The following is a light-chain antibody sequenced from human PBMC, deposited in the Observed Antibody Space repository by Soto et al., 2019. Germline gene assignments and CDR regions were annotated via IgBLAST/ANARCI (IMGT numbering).Light chain of an antibody. J-gene: IGLJ1*01. V-gene: IGLV1-40*01. CDR1: SSNIGAGYD. Sequence: QSVLTQPPSVSGAPGQRVTISCTGSSSNIGAGYDVHWYQQLPGTAPKLLIYGNSNRPSGVPDRFSGSKSGTSASLAITGLQAEDEADYYCQTYDSNRYVFGTGTKVTVL. CDR2: GNS. CDR3: QTYDSNRYV.